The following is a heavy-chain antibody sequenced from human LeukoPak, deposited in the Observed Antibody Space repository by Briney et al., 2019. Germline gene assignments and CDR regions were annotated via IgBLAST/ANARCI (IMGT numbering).Heavy chain of an antibody. D-gene: IGHD5-12*01. Sequence: SETLSLTCTVSGGSISSGGYYWSWIRQHPGKGLEWIGYIYYSGSTYYNPSLKIRVTISVDPSKNQFPLKLRPVPPPDPAVYSCPRGSGYAGVFAYWGQGTLVTASS. J-gene: IGHJ4*02. CDR3: PRGSGYAGVFAY. V-gene: IGHV4-31*03. CDR2: IYYSGST. CDR1: GGSISSGGYY.